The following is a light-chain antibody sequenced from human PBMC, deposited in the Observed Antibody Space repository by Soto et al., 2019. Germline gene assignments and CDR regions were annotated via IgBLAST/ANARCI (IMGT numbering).Light chain of an antibody. CDR1: SSDVGGYNY. CDR3: SSYTSSSPV. J-gene: IGLJ2*01. Sequence: QSALTQPASVSGSPGQSITISCTGTSSDVGGYNYVSWYQQHPGKAPKLMIYEVSNRPSGVSNRFSGSKSGNTASLTISGLQAEAEADYYCSSYTSSSPVFGGGTKLTVL. V-gene: IGLV2-14*01. CDR2: EVS.